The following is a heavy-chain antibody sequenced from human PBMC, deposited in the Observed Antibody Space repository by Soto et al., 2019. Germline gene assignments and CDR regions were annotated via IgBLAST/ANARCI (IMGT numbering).Heavy chain of an antibody. Sequence: QVQLVQSGAEVKKPGSSVKVSCKASGGTFSSYAISWVRQAPGQGLEWMGGIIPIFGTANYAQKFQGRVTITADESTSTAHMELSSLRSEDTAVYYCARDLEIVATTGQGYWGQGTLVTVSS. J-gene: IGHJ4*02. CDR2: IIPIFGTA. V-gene: IGHV1-69*01. CDR1: GGTFSSYA. D-gene: IGHD5-12*01. CDR3: ARDLEIVATTGQGY.